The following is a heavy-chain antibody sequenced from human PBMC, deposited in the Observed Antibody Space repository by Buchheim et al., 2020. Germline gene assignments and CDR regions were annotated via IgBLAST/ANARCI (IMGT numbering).Heavy chain of an antibody. J-gene: IGHJ4*02. Sequence: QVQLQQWGAGLLRPSETLSLTCAVSGGSFSGYYWSCIRQPPGKGLEWIGEINHSGSTNYNPSLKSRVTISVDTSNNQSSLKLSSVTAADTAVYYCARMVNSRDSFDDYDSSGYLPNDYWGQGTL. CDR3: ARMVNSRDSFDDYDSSGYLPNDY. CDR1: GGSFSGYY. D-gene: IGHD3-22*01. CDR2: INHSGST. V-gene: IGHV4-34*01.